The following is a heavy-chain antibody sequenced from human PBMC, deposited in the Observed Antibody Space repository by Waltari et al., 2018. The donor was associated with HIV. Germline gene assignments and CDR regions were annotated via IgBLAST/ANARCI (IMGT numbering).Heavy chain of an antibody. V-gene: IGHV1-18*01. D-gene: IGHD3-3*01. J-gene: IGHJ4*02. CDR2: ISAYNGNT. CDR3: ARARSTDYDFWSGYYSDFDY. CDR1: GYPFTSSG. Sequence: QVQLVQSGAEVKKPGASVTVSCKASGYPFTSSGISWARQRGGEGLEWMGWISAYNGNTNYAQKRQGRVNMTTDTSTSTAYMELRSLRSDDTAVYYCARARSTDYDFWSGYYSDFDYWGQGTLVTVSS.